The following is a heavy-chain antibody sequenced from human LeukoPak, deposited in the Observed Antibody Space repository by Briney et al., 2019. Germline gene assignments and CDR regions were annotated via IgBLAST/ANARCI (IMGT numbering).Heavy chain of an antibody. D-gene: IGHD2-15*01. CDR3: ARELVVVVAASPNYFDY. Sequence: QAGGSLRLSCAASGFTFSSYEMNWVRQAPGKGLEWVSYISSSGSTIYYADSVKGRFTISRDNAKNSLYLQMNSLRAEDTAVYYCARELVVVVAASPNYFDYWGQGTLVTVSS. CDR1: GFTFSSYE. CDR2: ISSSGSTI. V-gene: IGHV3-48*03. J-gene: IGHJ4*02.